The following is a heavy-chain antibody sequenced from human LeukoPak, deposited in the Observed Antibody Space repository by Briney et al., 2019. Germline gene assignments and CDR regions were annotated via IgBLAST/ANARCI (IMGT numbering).Heavy chain of an antibody. Sequence: HPGRSLRLSCAASGFTFDDYAMHWVRQAPGKGLEWVSGISWNSGSIGYADSVKGRFTISRDNAKNTLYLQMNSLRTEDTAVYYCARPPNQYDSSGLFDYWGQGTLVTVSS. D-gene: IGHD3-22*01. CDR2: ISWNSGSI. CDR3: ARPPNQYDSSGLFDY. J-gene: IGHJ4*02. CDR1: GFTFDDYA. V-gene: IGHV3-9*01.